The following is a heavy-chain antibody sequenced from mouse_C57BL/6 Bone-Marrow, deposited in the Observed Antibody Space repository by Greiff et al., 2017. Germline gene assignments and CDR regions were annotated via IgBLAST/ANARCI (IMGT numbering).Heavy chain of an antibody. D-gene: IGHD1-1*01. CDR3: TRITTVVYYYARDY. CDR1: GFTFSSYA. CDR2: ISSGGDYI. V-gene: IGHV5-9-1*02. J-gene: IGHJ4*01. Sequence: EVHLVESGEGLVKPGGSLKLSCAASGFTFSSYAMSWVRQTPEKRLEWVAYISSGGDYIYYADTVKGRFTISRDNARNTLYLQMSSLKSEDTAMYYCTRITTVVYYYARDYWGQGTSVTVSS.